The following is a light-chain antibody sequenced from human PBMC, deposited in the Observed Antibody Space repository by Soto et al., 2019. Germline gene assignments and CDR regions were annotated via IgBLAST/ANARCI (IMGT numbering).Light chain of an antibody. J-gene: IGLJ3*02. CDR2: EV. CDR3: SSYAGSGNCV. V-gene: IGLV2-8*01. Sequence: QSVLPQPPSASGSPGQSVTISCTGASSDVGGYKSVSWYQQHPGKAPKLIISEVNSGVPDRFSGSKSGNTASLTVSGLQAEDEADYYFSSYAGSGNCVFGGGTKLTVL. CDR1: SSDVGGYKS.